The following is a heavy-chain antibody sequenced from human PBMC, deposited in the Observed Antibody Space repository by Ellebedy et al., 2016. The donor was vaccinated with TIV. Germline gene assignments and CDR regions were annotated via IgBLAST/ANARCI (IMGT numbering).Heavy chain of an antibody. CDR1: GGSISSGDHY. J-gene: IGHJ4*02. Sequence: SETLSLTCTVSGGSISSGDHYWSWIRQPPGKGLEWIGYIYSSGSTYYNPSLKSRVTISIDTSKNQLSLKLSSVTAADTAVYFCARGDSTSSRIYYWGQGTLVT. V-gene: IGHV4-30-4*01. D-gene: IGHD6-6*01. CDR3: ARGDSTSSRIYY. CDR2: IYSSGST.